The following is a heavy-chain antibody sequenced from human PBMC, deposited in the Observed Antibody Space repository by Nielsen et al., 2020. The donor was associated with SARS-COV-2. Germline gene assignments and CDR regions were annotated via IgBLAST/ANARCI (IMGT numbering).Heavy chain of an antibody. Sequence: SVKVSCKASGFTFTSSAVQWVRQARGQGLEWIGWIVVGSGNTNYAQKFQERVTITGDMSTNTIYMDLSSLTSEDTAVYYCAGAKDTAMVGESWGQGTLVTATS. CDR1: GFTFTSSA. CDR3: AGAKDTAMVGES. CDR2: IVVGSGNT. V-gene: IGHV1-58*01. J-gene: IGHJ4*02. D-gene: IGHD5-18*01.